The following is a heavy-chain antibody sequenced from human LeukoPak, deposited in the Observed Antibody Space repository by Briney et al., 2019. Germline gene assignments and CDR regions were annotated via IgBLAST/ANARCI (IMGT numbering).Heavy chain of an antibody. V-gene: IGHV3-11*04. CDR1: GFSFSNYF. Sequence: GGSLRLSCEASGFSFSNYFMSWIRQAPGKGLEWVAYITNSGRSTNYADAVKGRFTISRDNAKKSVYLEMTDLRAEDTAVYYCAREASGNYHVFDSWGQGTLVTVSS. J-gene: IGHJ4*02. CDR3: AREASGNYHVFDS. D-gene: IGHD1-26*01. CDR2: ITNSGRST.